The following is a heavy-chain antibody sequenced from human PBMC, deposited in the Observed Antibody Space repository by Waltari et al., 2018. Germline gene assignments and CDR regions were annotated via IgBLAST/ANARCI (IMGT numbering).Heavy chain of an antibody. CDR2: IYHSGST. V-gene: IGHV4-38-2*01. CDR1: GYSISSGYY. D-gene: IGHD4-4*01. J-gene: IGHJ4*02. Sequence: QVQLQESGPGLVKPSETLSLTCAVSGYSISSGYYWGWIRQPPGKGLEWIGSIYHSGSTYYNPSLKSRVAISVDTSKNQFSLKLSSVTAADTAVYYCARSSYSNYEPHFDYWGQGTLVTVSS. CDR3: ARSSYSNYEPHFDY.